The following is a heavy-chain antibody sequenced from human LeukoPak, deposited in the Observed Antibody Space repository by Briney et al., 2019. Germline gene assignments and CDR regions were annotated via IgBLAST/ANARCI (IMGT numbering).Heavy chain of an antibody. V-gene: IGHV3-30*18. CDR2: ISYDGTIE. Sequence: PGRSLRLSCAPSGFTFSTYGMYWVRQAPGKGLEWVAVISYDGTIEYYADSVKGLFTISRDNSKNTLYLQMNSLRAEDTAVYYCAKDLSPLVWFVSGSDAFDIWGQGTMVTVSS. CDR3: AKDLSPLVWFVSGSDAFDI. CDR1: GFTFSTYG. D-gene: IGHD3-10*01. J-gene: IGHJ3*02.